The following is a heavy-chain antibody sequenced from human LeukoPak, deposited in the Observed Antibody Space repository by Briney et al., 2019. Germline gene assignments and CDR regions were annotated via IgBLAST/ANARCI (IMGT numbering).Heavy chain of an antibody. V-gene: IGHV3-23*01. Sequence: GGSLRLSCAASGFTFSSYGMSWVRQAPGKGLEWVSAISGSGGSTYYADSVKGRFTISRDNSKNTLYLQMNSLRAEDTAVYYCARDTARDFDYWGQGTLVTVSS. CDR1: GFTFSSYG. J-gene: IGHJ4*02. CDR2: ISGSGGST. D-gene: IGHD3-10*01. CDR3: ARDTARDFDY.